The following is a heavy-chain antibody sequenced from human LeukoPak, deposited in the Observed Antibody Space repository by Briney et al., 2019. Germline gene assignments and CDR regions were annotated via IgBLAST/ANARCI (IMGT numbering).Heavy chain of an antibody. CDR1: GESFVGYY. V-gene: IGHV4-34*01. D-gene: IGHD5-12*01. CDR2: IDYTGST. Sequence: SETLSFTCAVYGESFVGYYWTWIRQPPGKGLEWIGEIDYTGSTNYNPSLKSRIKMSVDTSKNQFSVNLNSVTAADTAFYYCARRRIPATITGSKLSSRFDTWGQGTLVTVSS. CDR3: ARRRIPATITGSKLSSRFDT. J-gene: IGHJ1*01.